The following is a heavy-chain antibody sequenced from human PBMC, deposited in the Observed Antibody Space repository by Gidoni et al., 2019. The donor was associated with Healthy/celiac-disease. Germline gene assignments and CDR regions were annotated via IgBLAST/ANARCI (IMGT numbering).Heavy chain of an antibody. CDR3: ARGLQEYSSSSGAFDI. D-gene: IGHD6-6*01. J-gene: IGHJ3*02. V-gene: IGHV4-4*07. CDR1: GGSISSYY. Sequence: QVQLQASGPGLVKPSETLSLTCTVPGGSISSYYWRWIRQPAGKGLEWIGRIYTSGSTNYNPSLKSRVTMSVDTSKNQFSLKLSSVTAADTAVYYCARGLQEYSSSSGAFDIWGQGTMVTVSS. CDR2: IYTSGST.